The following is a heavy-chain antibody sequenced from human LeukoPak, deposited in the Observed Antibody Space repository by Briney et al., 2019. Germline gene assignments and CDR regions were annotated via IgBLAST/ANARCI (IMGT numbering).Heavy chain of an antibody. V-gene: IGHV4-30-4*07. Sequence: SETLSLTCAVSGGSISSGGYSWSWIRQPPGKGLEWIGSIYYSGSTYYNPSLKSRVTISVDTSKNQFSLKLSSVTAADTAVYYCARGASAVRGVTFDYWGQGTLVTVSS. D-gene: IGHD3-10*01. CDR2: IYYSGST. J-gene: IGHJ4*02. CDR3: ARGASAVRGVTFDY. CDR1: GGSISSGGYS.